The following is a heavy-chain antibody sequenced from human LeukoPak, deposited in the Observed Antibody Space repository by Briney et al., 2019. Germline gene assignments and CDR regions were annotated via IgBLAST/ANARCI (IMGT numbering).Heavy chain of an antibody. D-gene: IGHD3-10*01. CDR2: IYYSGST. J-gene: IGHJ3*02. V-gene: IGHV4-59*01. Sequence: SETLSLTCTVSGGSISSYYWSWLRQPPGKGLEWIGYIYYSGSTNYNPSLKSQVTISVDTSKNQFSLKLSSVTAADTAVYYCARERGSGSYIGLRHYAFDIWGQGTMVTVSS. CDR1: GGSISSYY. CDR3: ARERGSGSYIGLRHYAFDI.